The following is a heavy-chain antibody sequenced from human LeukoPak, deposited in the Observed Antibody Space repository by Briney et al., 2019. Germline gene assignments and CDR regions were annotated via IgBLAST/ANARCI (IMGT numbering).Heavy chain of an antibody. V-gene: IGHV1-69*13. CDR1: GGTFSSYA. CDR3: ARGYYYGSGSYSPYYYYYYMDV. Sequence: SVKVSCKASGGTFSSYAISWVRQAPGQGLEWMGGIIPIFGTANYAQKFQGRVTITADESTSTAYMELSSLRSEDTAVYYCARGYYYGSGSYSPYYYYYYMDVWGKGTTVTVSS. D-gene: IGHD3-10*01. CDR2: IIPIFGTA. J-gene: IGHJ6*03.